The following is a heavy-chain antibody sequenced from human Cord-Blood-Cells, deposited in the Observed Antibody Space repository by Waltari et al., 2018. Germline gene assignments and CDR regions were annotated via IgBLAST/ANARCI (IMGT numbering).Heavy chain of an antibody. CDR1: GFTFSSYD. J-gene: IGHJ4*02. D-gene: IGHD6-6*01. Sequence: EVQLVESGGGLVQPGGSLRLSCAASGFTFSSYDMHWVRQATGKGLEWVSAVGTAGDTYYPGSVKGRFTISRENAKNSLYLQMNSLRAGDTTVYYCARVGQLGFDYWGQGTLVTVSS. CDR3: ARVGQLGFDY. CDR2: VGTAGDT. V-gene: IGHV3-13*01.